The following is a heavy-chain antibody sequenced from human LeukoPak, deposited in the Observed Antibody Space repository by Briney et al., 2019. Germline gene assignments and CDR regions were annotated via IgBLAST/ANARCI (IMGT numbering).Heavy chain of an antibody. Sequence: PGGSLRLSCTASGFTFSSYWMSWVRQAPGKGLEWVANIKQDGSEKDYVDSVKGRFTISRDNPKNSLYLQMNSLRAEDTAVYYCARDIGRAVVAALDYWGQGTLVTVSS. CDR1: GFTFSSYW. CDR3: ARDIGRAVVAALDY. J-gene: IGHJ4*02. CDR2: IKQDGSEK. D-gene: IGHD2-15*01. V-gene: IGHV3-7*01.